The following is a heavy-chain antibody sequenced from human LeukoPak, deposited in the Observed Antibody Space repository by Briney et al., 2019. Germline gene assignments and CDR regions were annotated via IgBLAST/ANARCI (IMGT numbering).Heavy chain of an antibody. V-gene: IGHV3-48*03. J-gene: IGHJ4*02. CDR3: ARDLSGCYDY. Sequence: PGGSLRLTSAASGFTFYGYEGNWVRQAPGKGLEWVSYISSSGSSIYYADSVKGRFTISRDNAKNSLYLQMNSLRAEDTAVHYCARDLSGCYDYWGQGTLVTVSS. D-gene: IGHD6-19*01. CDR1: GFTFYGYE. CDR2: ISSSGSSI.